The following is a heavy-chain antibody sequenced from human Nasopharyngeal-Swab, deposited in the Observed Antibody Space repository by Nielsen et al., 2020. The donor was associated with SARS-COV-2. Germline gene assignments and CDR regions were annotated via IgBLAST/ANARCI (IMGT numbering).Heavy chain of an antibody. CDR3: VRRAFSASYFYFDY. Sequence: KVSCKGSGYIFTSYWIGWVRQMPGKGLEWMGIIYPADSDSRYSLSFQGQVSISVDKSISTAYLQWNTLKASDTAIYYCVRRAFSASYFYFDYRGPGTLVTVSS. V-gene: IGHV5-51*01. CDR2: IYPADSDS. CDR1: GYIFTSYW. J-gene: IGHJ4*02. D-gene: IGHD1-26*01.